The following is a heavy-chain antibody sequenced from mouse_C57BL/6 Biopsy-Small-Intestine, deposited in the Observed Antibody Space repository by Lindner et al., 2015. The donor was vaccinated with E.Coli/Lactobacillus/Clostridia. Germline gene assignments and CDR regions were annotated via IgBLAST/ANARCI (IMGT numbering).Heavy chain of an antibody. D-gene: IGHD1-1*01. CDR1: GYTFTSYG. CDR2: IYSRSGDT. J-gene: IGHJ1*03. Sequence: VQLQESGPELVKPGASVKLSCKASGYTFTSYGINWVKQRTGQGLEWVGEIYSRSGDTYYNEKFKDKATLTADKSSNVAYMELRSLTSEDSAVYFCAREVTTVVTGDWYFDVWGTGTTVTVSS. V-gene: IGHV1-81*01. CDR3: AREVTTVVTGDWYFDV.